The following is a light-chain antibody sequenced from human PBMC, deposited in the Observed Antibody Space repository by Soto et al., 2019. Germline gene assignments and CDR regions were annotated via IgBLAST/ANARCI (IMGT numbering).Light chain of an antibody. CDR2: GAS. CDR3: QQYGSSLYT. J-gene: IGKJ2*01. Sequence: EIALTQSPGTLSLSPGERVTLSCRARQSVSSSYLAWYQQKPGQAPRLLIYGASSRATGIPDRFSGSGSGTDFTLTISRLEPEDFAVYYCQQYGSSLYTFGQGTKLEIK. CDR1: QSVSSSY. V-gene: IGKV3-20*01.